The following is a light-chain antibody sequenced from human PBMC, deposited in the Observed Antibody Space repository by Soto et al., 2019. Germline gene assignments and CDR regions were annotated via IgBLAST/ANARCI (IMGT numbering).Light chain of an antibody. CDR3: QQYAGSPST. V-gene: IGKV3-20*01. CDR1: QSVSNSY. J-gene: IGKJ1*01. CDR2: DAS. Sequence: EIVLTQSPGTLSLSPGERATLSCRASQSVSNSYLAWYQQKPGQGPRLLIYDASSRATGIPDRFSGSGSGTDFTLTISRLKPEDFAVYYCQQYAGSPSTFGQGTKVEI.